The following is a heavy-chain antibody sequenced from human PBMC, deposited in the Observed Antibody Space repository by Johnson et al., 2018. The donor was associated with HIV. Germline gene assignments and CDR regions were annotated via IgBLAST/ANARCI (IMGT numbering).Heavy chain of an antibody. CDR1: GFNVSSNY. CDR2: IYSGGST. D-gene: IGHD3-3*01. Sequence: VQLVESGGGLVQPGRSLRLSCAASGFNVSSNYMNWVRQAPGKGLEWVSVIYSGGSTYYADSVKGRVTISRDDSKSTLYLQMNSLKAEDTAVYYCSTHSDFWRPDAFDIWGQGTMVTVSS. V-gene: IGHV3-66*04. J-gene: IGHJ3*02. CDR3: STHSDFWRPDAFDI.